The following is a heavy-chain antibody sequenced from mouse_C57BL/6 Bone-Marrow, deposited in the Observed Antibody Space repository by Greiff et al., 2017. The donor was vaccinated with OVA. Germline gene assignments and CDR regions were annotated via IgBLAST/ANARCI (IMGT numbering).Heavy chain of an antibody. CDR1: GYTFTGHG. J-gene: IGHJ2*01. V-gene: IGHV1-64*01. Sequence: QVTLKQPGAELVKPGASVKLSCKVSGYTFTGHGMNWVKQRPEQGLEWLGLIYPNSGSTKYNEKLKRKATLTVAKSSSPAYMQLSSLTSEDSAGYYCARSIYYYGRCYFDYWGQGTTLSVSS. CDR3: ARSIYYYGRCYFDY. CDR2: IYPNSGST. D-gene: IGHD1-1*01.